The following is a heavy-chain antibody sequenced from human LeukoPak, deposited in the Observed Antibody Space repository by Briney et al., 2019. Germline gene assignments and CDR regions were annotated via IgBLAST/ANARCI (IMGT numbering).Heavy chain of an antibody. Sequence: SKTLSLTCAVSGVSFDDYYWAWVRQTPGKGLEWIGEINHSGYTNDSPPLKSRVTLSIDTSRKQFSLNLRSVTVADAGIYYCTRMTTGHDYWGQGTLVTVSS. CDR3: TRMTTGHDY. D-gene: IGHD4-17*01. CDR1: GVSFDDYY. J-gene: IGHJ4*02. V-gene: IGHV4-34*01. CDR2: INHSGYT.